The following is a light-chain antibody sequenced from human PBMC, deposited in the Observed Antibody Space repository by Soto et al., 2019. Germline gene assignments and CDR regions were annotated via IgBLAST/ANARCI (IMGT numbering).Light chain of an antibody. Sequence: GLTKSPATLSLSQGERATLSCRASQSVSSNYLAWYQQKPGQAPRLLTYGASSRATGIPDRFSGTVSGTDFTLTIRRLEPEDFASYYCQQYGSSSPWTFGQGTKVDI. CDR1: QSVSSNY. CDR3: QQYGSSSPWT. CDR2: GAS. V-gene: IGKV3-20*01. J-gene: IGKJ1*01.